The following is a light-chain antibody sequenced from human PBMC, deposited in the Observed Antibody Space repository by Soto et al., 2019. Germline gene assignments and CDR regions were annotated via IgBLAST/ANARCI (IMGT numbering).Light chain of an antibody. CDR3: AAWDDSLNDVV. Sequence: QSVLTQPPSASGTPGQRVTISCSGSSSNIGSNTVNWYQQLPGTAPKLLIYSNNQRPSGVPDRFSGSKSGTSASLAISGLQSEDVADYYCAAWDDSLNDVVFGGGTKLTVL. CDR1: SSNIGSNT. J-gene: IGLJ2*01. V-gene: IGLV1-44*01. CDR2: SNN.